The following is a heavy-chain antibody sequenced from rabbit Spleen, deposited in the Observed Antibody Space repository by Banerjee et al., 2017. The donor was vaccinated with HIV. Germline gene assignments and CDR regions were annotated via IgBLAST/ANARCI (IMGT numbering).Heavy chain of an antibody. J-gene: IGHJ2*01. CDR3: ARDLHYSVGA. V-gene: IGHV1S40*01. CDR2: INTGSGGST. CDR1: GFSFSSGYY. Sequence: QSLEESGGDLVKPGASLTLTCTASGFSFSSGYYISWVRQAPGKKPEWIACINTGSGGSTYYASWAKGRFTISKTSSTTVTLQMTGLTAADTATYFCARDLHYSVGAWGPGTLVTVS. D-gene: IGHD7-1*01.